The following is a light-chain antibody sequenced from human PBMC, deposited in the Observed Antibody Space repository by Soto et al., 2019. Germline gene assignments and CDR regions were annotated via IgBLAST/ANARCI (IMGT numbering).Light chain of an antibody. V-gene: IGLV2-8*01. CDR1: SSDVGGYDY. J-gene: IGLJ1*01. Sequence: QSALTQPPSASGSPGQSVTISCTGTSSDVGGYDYVSWYQQRPGKAPKLLIHEVTKRPSGVPDRFSGSKSGNTASLTVSGLQAEDEADYYCNSYAGSNIYVFGTGTKLTVL. CDR3: NSYAGSNIYV. CDR2: EVT.